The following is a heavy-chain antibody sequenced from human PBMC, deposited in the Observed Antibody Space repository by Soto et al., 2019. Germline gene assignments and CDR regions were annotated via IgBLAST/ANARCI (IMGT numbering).Heavy chain of an antibody. J-gene: IGHJ3*02. CDR2: MNPNSGNT. V-gene: IGHV1-8*01. CDR1: GYTFTSYD. D-gene: IGHD3-22*01. Sequence: ASVKVSCKASGYTFTSYDINWVRQATGQGLEWMGWMNPNSGNTGYAQKFQGRVTMTRNTSISTAYMELSSLRSEDTAVYYCARGPFYDSSGYPDAFDIWGQGTMVTVSS. CDR3: ARGPFYDSSGYPDAFDI.